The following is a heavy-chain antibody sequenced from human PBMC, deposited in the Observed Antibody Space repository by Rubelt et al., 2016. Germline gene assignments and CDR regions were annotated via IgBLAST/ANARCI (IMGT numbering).Heavy chain of an antibody. J-gene: IGHJ4*02. CDR1: GFTFSSYW. CDR3: SRALEY. Sequence: EVQLVESGGDLVQSGGSLRLSCAASGFTFSSYWMDWVRQAPGKGLEWVANINQDGSVKVYVDVVKGRFNSSRDNANNSVYRQINRLRAGGTAVYYCSRALEYLGQGTLVTVSS. V-gene: IGHV3-7*01. CDR2: INQDGSVK.